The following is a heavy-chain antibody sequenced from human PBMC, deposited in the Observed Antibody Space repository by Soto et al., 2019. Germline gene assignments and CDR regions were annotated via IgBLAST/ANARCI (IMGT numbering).Heavy chain of an antibody. J-gene: IGHJ4*02. D-gene: IGHD3-3*01. V-gene: IGHV1-46*01. CDR3: ARGAREVGVRFLEWSIYFDY. CDR1: GYTFTSYY. CDR2: INPSGGST. Sequence: ASVKVSCKASGYTFTSYYMHWVRQAPGQGLEWMGIINPSGGSTSYAQKFQGRVTMTRDTSTSTVYMELSSLRSEDTAVYYCARGAREVGVRFLEWSIYFDYWGQGTLVTVSS.